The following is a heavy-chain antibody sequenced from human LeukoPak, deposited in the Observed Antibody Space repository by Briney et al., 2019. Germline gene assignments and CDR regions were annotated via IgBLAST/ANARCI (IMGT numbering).Heavy chain of an antibody. V-gene: IGHV3-23*01. J-gene: IGHJ5*02. CDR1: GFTFTSDA. D-gene: IGHD2-2*01. CDR2: ISDSGAGT. CDR3: AREGAVPAAPRGNWFDP. Sequence: GGSLRLSCAASGFTFTSDAMSWVRQAPGKGLEWVSGISDSGAGTHYADSVKGRFTISRDSSRNTLFLQMNSLGVEDTAVYYCAREGAVPAAPRGNWFDPWGQGTLVTASS.